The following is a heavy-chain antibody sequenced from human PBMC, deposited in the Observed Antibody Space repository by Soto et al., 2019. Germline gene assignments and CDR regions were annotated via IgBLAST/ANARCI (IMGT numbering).Heavy chain of an antibody. CDR1: GGSISSGGHY. CDR3: ASLVVPAATFDY. V-gene: IGHV4-31*03. Sequence: NPSETLSLTCTVSGGSISSGGHYWSWIRQHPGKGLEWIGYIYYSGSTYYNPSLKSRVTISVDTSKNQFSLKLSSVTAADTAVYYCASLVVPAATFDYWGQGTLVTVSS. J-gene: IGHJ4*02. D-gene: IGHD2-2*01. CDR2: IYYSGST.